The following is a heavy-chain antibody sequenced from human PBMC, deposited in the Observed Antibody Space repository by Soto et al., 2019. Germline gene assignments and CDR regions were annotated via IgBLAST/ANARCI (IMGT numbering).Heavy chain of an antibody. V-gene: IGHV4-59*01. CDR1: GVAIRSYF. CDR3: AGSKKREFGFDY. J-gene: IGHJ4*02. CDR2: TYYTADN. Sequence: TSESLSLTLIVSGVAIRSYFWRWILQPPSKGLEWIGSTYYTADNKYNPSLESRATISAEKYKKQFSLRLGPVTAAETAIYYCAGSKKREFGFDYWGQGALDTVSS. D-gene: IGHD3-10*01.